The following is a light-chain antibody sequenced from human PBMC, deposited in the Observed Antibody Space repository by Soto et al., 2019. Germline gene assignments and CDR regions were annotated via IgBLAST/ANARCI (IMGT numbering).Light chain of an antibody. Sequence: DIVMTQSPDSLAVSLVERATINCKSSQSVLYSSNQKNYLAWYQQKPGQPPKLLISWASTRESGVPDRFSGGGSGTDFTLTISSLQAEDVAVYYCQQYYGTPITFGGGNKVEIK. CDR3: QQYYGTPIT. J-gene: IGKJ4*01. CDR1: QSVLYSSNQKNY. CDR2: WAS. V-gene: IGKV4-1*01.